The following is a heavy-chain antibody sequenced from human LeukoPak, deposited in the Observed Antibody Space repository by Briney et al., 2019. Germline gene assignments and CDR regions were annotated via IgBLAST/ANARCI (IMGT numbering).Heavy chain of an antibody. CDR3: ARGLGNDGIFDY. CDR2: ISYDGSKK. CDR1: GFTFSNYA. Sequence: GGSLRLSCAASGFTFSNYAMHWVRQAPGKGLEWVAAISYDGSKKKYADSVKGRFTISRDNSQNTLYLQMNSLRAEDTAVYYCARGLGNDGIFDYWGQGTLVTVSS. J-gene: IGHJ4*02. D-gene: IGHD1-1*01. V-gene: IGHV3-30*04.